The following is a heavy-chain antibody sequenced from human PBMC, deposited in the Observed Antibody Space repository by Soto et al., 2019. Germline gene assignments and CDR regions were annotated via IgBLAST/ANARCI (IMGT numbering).Heavy chain of an antibody. Sequence: GGSLRLSCEAAGFTFSTYGMHWVRQAPGKGLEWVAVMSYDGSNKYYADSVKGRFTISRDNSKNTLYLQMNSLRVEDTAVYYCASKGRHSSGRYKLDYWGQGTLVTVSS. CDR3: ASKGRHSSGRYKLDY. J-gene: IGHJ4*02. CDR2: MSYDGSNK. CDR1: GFTFSTYG. V-gene: IGHV3-30*03. D-gene: IGHD6-19*01.